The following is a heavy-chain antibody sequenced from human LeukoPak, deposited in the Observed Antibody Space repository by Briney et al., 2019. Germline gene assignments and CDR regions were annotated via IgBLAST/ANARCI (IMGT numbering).Heavy chain of an antibody. Sequence: GGSLRLSCAASGFTFSSYGMHWVRQAPGKGLEWVAVISYDGSNKYYADSVKGRFTISRDNSKNTLYLQMNSLRAEDTAVYYCAKELYSGSYYAGAFDIWGQGTMVTVSS. J-gene: IGHJ3*02. CDR2: ISYDGSNK. V-gene: IGHV3-30*18. D-gene: IGHD1-26*01. CDR1: GFTFSSYG. CDR3: AKELYSGSYYAGAFDI.